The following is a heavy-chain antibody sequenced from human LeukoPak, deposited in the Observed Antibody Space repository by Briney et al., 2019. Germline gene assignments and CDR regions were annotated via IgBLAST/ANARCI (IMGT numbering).Heavy chain of an antibody. V-gene: IGHV1-46*01. CDR3: ARKFGGSGYYFDY. Sequence: ASVHVSCKASGYXFIDYYIQWVRQAPGQGLEWMGTINPRGGSTRHAQRFQGRATMTRDTSTSTLYMELSSLTSEDTAVYYCARKFGGSGYYFDYWGQGTLVTVSS. J-gene: IGHJ4*02. CDR2: INPRGGST. D-gene: IGHD2-15*01. CDR1: GYXFIDYY.